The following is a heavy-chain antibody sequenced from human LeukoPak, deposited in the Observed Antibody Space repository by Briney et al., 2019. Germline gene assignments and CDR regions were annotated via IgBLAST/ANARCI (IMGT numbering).Heavy chain of an antibody. D-gene: IGHD1-26*01. CDR2: IYTSGST. J-gene: IGHJ4*02. V-gene: IGHV4-61*02. CDR3: ARGGWAAPLN. CDR1: GGSISSGSYY. Sequence: SQTLSLTCTVSGGSISSGSYYWSWIRQPAGKGLEWIGRIYTSGSTNYNPSLKSRVTMSVDTSKNQFSLKLSSVTAADTAVYYCARGGWAAPLNWGQGTLVTVSS.